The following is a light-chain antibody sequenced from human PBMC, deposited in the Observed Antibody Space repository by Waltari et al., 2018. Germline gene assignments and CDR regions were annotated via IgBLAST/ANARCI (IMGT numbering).Light chain of an antibody. CDR2: DVN. Sequence: QSALTQPPSVSGSPEQSVTIPCTGSTSDVGGYNSVSWYHQNPGNAPKLIIFDVNQRPSGVPGRFSGSKSGNTASLTISGLRPEDEADYHCCSYAGVHTFWLFGGGTKLTVL. J-gene: IGLJ3*02. V-gene: IGLV2-11*01. CDR3: CSYAGVHTFWL. CDR1: TSDVGGYNS.